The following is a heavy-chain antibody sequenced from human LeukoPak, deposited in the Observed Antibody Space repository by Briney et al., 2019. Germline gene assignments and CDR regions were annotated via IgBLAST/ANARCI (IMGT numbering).Heavy chain of an antibody. J-gene: IGHJ4*02. CDR1: GFTFSNYA. Sequence: PGGSLRLSCAASGFTFSNYAMSWVRQAPGKGLEWVSGISGSGGSTYYADSVKGRFTISRDKSKNTLYLQMNSLRAEDTAVYYCAKAADPYYDFWSGPIKGYFDYWGQGTLVTVSS. D-gene: IGHD3-3*01. CDR2: ISGSGGST. CDR3: AKAADPYYDFWSGPIKGYFDY. V-gene: IGHV3-23*01.